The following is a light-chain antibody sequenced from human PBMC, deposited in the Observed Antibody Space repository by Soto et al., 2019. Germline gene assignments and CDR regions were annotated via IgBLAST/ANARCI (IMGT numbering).Light chain of an antibody. V-gene: IGKV1-9*01. J-gene: IGKJ4*02. Sequence: DIQLTQSPSFLSASVGDRVTITCRASQGISSHLAWSEQKSGKAPKLLIYAASTLQGGVPSRFSGSGSGTEFTLTISSLQPEDFATYYCQQLNTYPLTFGGGTKVEMK. CDR2: AAS. CDR1: QGISSH. CDR3: QQLNTYPLT.